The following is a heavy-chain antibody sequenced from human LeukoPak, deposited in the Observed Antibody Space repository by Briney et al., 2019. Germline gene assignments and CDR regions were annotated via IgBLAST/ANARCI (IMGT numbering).Heavy chain of an antibody. CDR1: GGSISSYY. V-gene: IGHV4-4*07. Sequence: PSETLSLTCTVSGGSISSYYWSWIRQPAGKGLEWIGRIYTSGSTNYNPSLKSRVTMSVDTSKNRFSLRLSSVTAADTAVYYCARGVPITTAWCYFDYWGQGTLVTVSS. D-gene: IGHD2-8*02. CDR3: ARGVPITTAWCYFDY. J-gene: IGHJ4*02. CDR2: IYTSGST.